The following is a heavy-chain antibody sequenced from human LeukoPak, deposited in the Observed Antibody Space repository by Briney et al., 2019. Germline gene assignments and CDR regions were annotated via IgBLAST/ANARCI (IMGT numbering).Heavy chain of an antibody. CDR3: AKDQHSGSYLYAFDI. CDR1: GFTFSSYA. CDR2: ISYDVSNK. D-gene: IGHD1-26*01. J-gene: IGHJ3*02. V-gene: IGHV3-30*18. Sequence: PGRSLRLSCAASGFTFSSYAMHWVRQAPGKGLEWVALISYDVSNKYYADSVKGRFTISRDNSKNTLYLQMNSLRAEDTAVYYCAKDQHSGSYLYAFDIWGQGTMVTVSS.